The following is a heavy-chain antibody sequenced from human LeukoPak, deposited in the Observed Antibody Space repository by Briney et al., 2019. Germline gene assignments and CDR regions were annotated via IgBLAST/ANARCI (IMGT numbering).Heavy chain of an antibody. CDR2: IKQDRSEK. V-gene: IGHV3-7*01. CDR3: ARAFLQTTVPGYRNWFDP. J-gene: IGHJ5*02. Sequence: GGSLRLSCAASGFTFSAYSMNWVRQAPGKGLEWVANIKQDRSEKYYVDSVKGRFTISRDNAKNSLYLQMNNLRAEDTAIYYCARAFLQTTVPGYRNWFDPWGQGTLVTVSS. D-gene: IGHD4-11*01. CDR1: GFTFSAYS.